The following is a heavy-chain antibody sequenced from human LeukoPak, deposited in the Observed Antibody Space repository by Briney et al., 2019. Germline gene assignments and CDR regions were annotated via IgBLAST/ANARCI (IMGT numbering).Heavy chain of an antibody. CDR1: GFTFSTYA. V-gene: IGHV4-39*01. CDR3: AGGGYNLFDY. CDR2: IYYSGST. J-gene: IGHJ4*02. D-gene: IGHD5-18*01. Sequence: PGGSLRLSCAASGFTFSTYAMTWIRQPPGKGLEWIGSIYYSGSTYYNPSLKSRVTISVDTSKNQFSLKLSSVTAADTAVYYCAGGGYNLFDYWGQGTLVTVSS.